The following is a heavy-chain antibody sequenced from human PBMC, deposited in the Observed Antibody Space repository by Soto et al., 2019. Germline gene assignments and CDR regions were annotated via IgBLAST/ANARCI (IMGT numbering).Heavy chain of an antibody. Sequence: SETLSLTGSIYSGSFSGYYCSWIRQPPWKGLEWIGEISQSGNTNYSPSLKSRVSISIDTSKKQFYLNLASVSAADTAVYYCARAPKVSGSSQTRPDFWGQGTLVTVSS. J-gene: IGHJ4*02. CDR1: SGSFSGYY. V-gene: IGHV4-34*01. CDR3: ARAPKVSGSSQTRPDF. CDR2: ISQSGNT. D-gene: IGHD6-6*01.